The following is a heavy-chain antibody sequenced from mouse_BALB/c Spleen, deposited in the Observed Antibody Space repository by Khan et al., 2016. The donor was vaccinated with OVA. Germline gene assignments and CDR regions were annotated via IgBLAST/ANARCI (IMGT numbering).Heavy chain of an antibody. J-gene: IGHJ3*01. CDR3: TRSGGAAFAY. CDR1: GYTFTSYY. V-gene: IGHV1S81*02. Sequence: QVQLQQSGAELVKPGASVKLSCKASGYTFTSYYMYWVKQRPGQGLEWIGGINPSDGGTNFNEKFKSKATLTVDKSSSTAYMQLSSLTSEDSAVYYWTRSGGAAFAYWGQGTLVTVSA. D-gene: IGHD3-1*01. CDR2: INPSDGGT.